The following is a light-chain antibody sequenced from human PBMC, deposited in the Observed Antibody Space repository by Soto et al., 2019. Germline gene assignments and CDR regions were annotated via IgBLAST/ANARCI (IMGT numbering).Light chain of an antibody. J-gene: IGLJ2*01. V-gene: IGLV2-23*01. CDR3: SSYAGRSTFVV. Sequence: QSALTQPASVSASPGEPITISCTGTSSDVGSYRLVSWYQQHLGKAPKLIIYEDDERPSGVSNRFSGSKSGNTASLTISGLQAEDEADYYCSSYAGRSTFVVFGGGTKVTVL. CDR1: SSDVGSYRL. CDR2: EDD.